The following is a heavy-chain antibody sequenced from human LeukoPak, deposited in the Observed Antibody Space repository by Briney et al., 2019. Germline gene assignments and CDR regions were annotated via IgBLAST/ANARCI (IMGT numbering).Heavy chain of an antibody. V-gene: IGHV4-28*01. CDR1: GYSISSSNW. CDR2: MYHTGIT. D-gene: IGHD3-3*01. Sequence: PSDTLSLTCVVSGYSISSSNWWSWIRQPPGRGLEWIGYMYHTGITSYNPSLKSRVTISVDTSKNQFSLKLSSVTAADTAVYYCARHTYYDFWSGRPDAFDIWGQGTMVTVSS. CDR3: ARHTYYDFWSGRPDAFDI. J-gene: IGHJ3*02.